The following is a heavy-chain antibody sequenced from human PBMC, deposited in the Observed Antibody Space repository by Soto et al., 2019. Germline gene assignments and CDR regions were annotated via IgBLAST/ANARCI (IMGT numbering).Heavy chain of an antibody. V-gene: IGHV4-4*02. D-gene: IGHD2-15*01. J-gene: IGHJ3*01. CDR3: ARERECSGGSCYDGGFAS. Sequence: SETLSLTCAVSSGSISSSNWWSWVRQPPGKGLEWIGEIYHSGSTNYNPSLKSRVTISVDKSKNQFSLKLSSVTAAGTAVYYSARERECSGGSCYDGGFASWGKGTRV. CDR2: IYHSGST. CDR1: SGSISSSNW.